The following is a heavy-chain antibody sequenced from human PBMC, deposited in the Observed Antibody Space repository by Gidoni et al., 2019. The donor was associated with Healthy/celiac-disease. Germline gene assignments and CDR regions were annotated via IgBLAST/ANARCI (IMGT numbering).Heavy chain of an antibody. CDR1: GCAFSSYW. CDR2: IKQDGSEK. V-gene: IGHV3-7*01. J-gene: IGHJ4*02. CDR3: ARYDFWSGYYNDY. Sequence: EVQLVESGGGLVQPGGSLRLSAAASGCAFSSYWMSRVRQAPGKGLEWGANIKQDGSEKYYVDSVKGRFTISRDNAKNSLYLQMNSLRAEDTAVYYCARYDFWSGYYNDYWGQGTLVTVSS. D-gene: IGHD3-3*01.